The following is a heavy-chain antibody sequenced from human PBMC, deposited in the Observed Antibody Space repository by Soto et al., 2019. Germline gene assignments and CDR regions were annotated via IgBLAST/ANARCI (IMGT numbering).Heavy chain of an antibody. CDR2: IHYTGNT. CDR1: GDSISSGRYH. D-gene: IGHD3-3*01. CDR3: ARADGFGVGTPFMDY. Sequence: QLQLQESGPGLVKPSETLSLICTVSGDSISSGRYHWGWIRQPPGKGLEIIATIHYTGNTHYNPSLRSRVTIFVDTSKSQFSLRLSSVTAADTAVYYCARADGFGVGTPFMDYWGQGTLVTVSS. V-gene: IGHV4-39*01. J-gene: IGHJ4*02.